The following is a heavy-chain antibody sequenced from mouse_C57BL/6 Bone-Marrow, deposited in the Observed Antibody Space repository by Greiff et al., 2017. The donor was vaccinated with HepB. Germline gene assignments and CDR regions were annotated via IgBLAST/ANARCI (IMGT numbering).Heavy chain of an antibody. Sequence: EVQLQQSGAELVKPGASVKLSCTASGFTINDYYMHWVKQRTEQGLEWIGRIDPEDGETKYAPKFQGKATITADTSSNTAYLPLSSLTSEDPAVYYCAGGTVVAHGYFDVWGTGTAVTVSS. CDR1: GFTINDYY. J-gene: IGHJ1*03. CDR2: IDPEDGET. V-gene: IGHV14-2*01. D-gene: IGHD1-1*01. CDR3: AGGTVVAHGYFDV.